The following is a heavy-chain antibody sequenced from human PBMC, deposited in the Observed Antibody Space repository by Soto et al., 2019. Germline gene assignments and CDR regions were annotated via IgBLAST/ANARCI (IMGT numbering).Heavy chain of an antibody. D-gene: IGHD5-18*01. V-gene: IGHV3-30*18. CDR2: ISYDGGTE. Sequence: QAQLVESGGGVVQPWHSLRLSCAASGFNFNNNGMHWVRQAPGKGLEWVAVISYDGGTEYYADSVKGRFTISRDNSNNTLYLQMDSLRTEDTAIYYCAKNGWAETATVTTWYFDLWGRGILVTVSS. CDR1: GFNFNNNG. CDR3: AKNGWAETATVTTWYFDL. J-gene: IGHJ2*01.